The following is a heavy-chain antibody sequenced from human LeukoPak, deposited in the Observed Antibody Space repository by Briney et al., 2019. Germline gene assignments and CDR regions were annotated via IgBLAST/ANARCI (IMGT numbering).Heavy chain of an antibody. D-gene: IGHD2-15*01. CDR3: ARVLLSAVYYYYMDV. Sequence: GGSLRLSCAASGFTFSRYSMNWVRQATGKGLEWVSSISSSSSYIYYADSVKGRFTISRDNAKNSLYLQMNSLRAEDTAVYYCARVLLSAVYYYYMDVWGKGTTVTVSS. V-gene: IGHV3-21*01. CDR1: GFTFSRYS. J-gene: IGHJ6*03. CDR2: ISSSSSYI.